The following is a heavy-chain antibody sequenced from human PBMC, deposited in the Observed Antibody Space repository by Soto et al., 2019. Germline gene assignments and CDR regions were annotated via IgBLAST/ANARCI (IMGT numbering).Heavy chain of an antibody. D-gene: IGHD3-22*01. CDR2: IYPCDSDT. CDR1: GYSSTSYW. V-gene: IGHV5-51*01. CDR3: ARLPFDSSGMGYGLDV. J-gene: IGHJ6*02. Sequence: PAESLKFSCKGYGYSSTSYWVGWVGQMPVKGMEWMGIIYPCDSDTRYIPSFQGQVTISADKSISTAYLQWSSLKASDTATYYCARLPFDSSGMGYGLDVWRHGTKVTVS.